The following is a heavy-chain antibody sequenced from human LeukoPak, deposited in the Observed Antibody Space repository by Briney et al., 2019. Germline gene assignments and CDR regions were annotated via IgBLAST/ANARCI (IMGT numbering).Heavy chain of an antibody. CDR3: ARGSVLIAVAVRGAFDI. J-gene: IGHJ3*02. Sequence: GGSLRLSCAASGFAFRSYNMNWVRQAPGKGLEWVSSIDISSTYIFYADSVKGRFTISRDNAKNSLYLQMNSLRAEDTALYYCARGSVLIAVAVRGAFDIWGQGTMVTVSS. D-gene: IGHD6-19*01. V-gene: IGHV3-21*04. CDR1: GFAFRSYN. CDR2: IDISSTYI.